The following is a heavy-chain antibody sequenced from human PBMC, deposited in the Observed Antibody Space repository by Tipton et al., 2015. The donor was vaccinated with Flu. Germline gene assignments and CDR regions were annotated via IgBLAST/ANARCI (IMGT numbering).Heavy chain of an antibody. J-gene: IGHJ1*01. D-gene: IGHD3-16*01. CDR1: GASISSGSYY. V-gene: IGHV4-61*02. Sequence: TLSLTCTVSGASISSGSYYWSWIRQPAERGLEWVGRIYTSGTTDYNSSLESRVTVSADTSKNQFSLKLTSVTAADTAVYYCVRFGAGGSFEATWGQGTLVTVSS. CDR2: IYTSGTT. CDR3: VRFGAGGSFEAT.